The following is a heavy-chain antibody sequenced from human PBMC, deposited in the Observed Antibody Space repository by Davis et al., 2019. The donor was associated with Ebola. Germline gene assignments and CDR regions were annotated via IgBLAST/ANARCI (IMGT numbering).Heavy chain of an antibody. D-gene: IGHD4-23*01. CDR1: GYTFSAYY. CDR3: ARLTVETPFAFDT. CDR2: INPHSGVT. Sequence: ASVKVSCKASGYTFSAYYVHWVRQAPGQGLEWLGGINPHSGVTNYAQKFQGRVTMTRDTSITTTYMEMSRLTSDDTAVYYCARLTVETPFAFDTWGQGTMVTVSS. J-gene: IGHJ3*02. V-gene: IGHV1-2*02.